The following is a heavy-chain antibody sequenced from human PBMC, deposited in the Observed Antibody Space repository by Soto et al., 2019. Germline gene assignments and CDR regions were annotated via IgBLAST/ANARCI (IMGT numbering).Heavy chain of an antibody. D-gene: IGHD3-3*01. V-gene: IGHV3-33*08. CDR1: GFTFSDYG. J-gene: IGHJ4*02. Sequence: QVHLVESGGGVVQPGGSLRLSCAGSGFTFSDYGMHWVRQAPGKGLEWVAVLWYDGSGEYYTDSVRGRFTISRVNSKNTLYLQMNNLRDEVKGVYYCARDSVRFLEHFSKDYFDYWGQGTRVTVSS. CDR3: ARDSVRFLEHFSKDYFDY. CDR2: LWYDGSGE.